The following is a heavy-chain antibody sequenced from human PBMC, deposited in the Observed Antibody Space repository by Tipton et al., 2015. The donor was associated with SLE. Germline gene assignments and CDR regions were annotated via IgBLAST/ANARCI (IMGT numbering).Heavy chain of an antibody. D-gene: IGHD3-22*01. CDR2: IYYSGST. CDR1: GGSFSGYY. Sequence: TLSLTCAVYGGSFSGYYWSWIRQPPGKGLEWIGSIYYSGSTYYNPSLKSRVTISVDTSKNQFSLRLSSVTAADTAVYYCARIGWYYYDSSGLIDYWGQGTLVTVSS. CDR3: ARIGWYYYDSSGLIDY. J-gene: IGHJ4*02. V-gene: IGHV4-34*01.